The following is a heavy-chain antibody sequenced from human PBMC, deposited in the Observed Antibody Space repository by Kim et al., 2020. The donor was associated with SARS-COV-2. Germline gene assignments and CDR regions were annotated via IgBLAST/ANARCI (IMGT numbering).Heavy chain of an antibody. Sequence: QKCQGRVTITADKSTSTAYMELSSLRSEDTAVYYCARDGTWNDAHGTFDYWGQGTLVTVSS. J-gene: IGHJ4*02. CDR3: ARDGTWNDAHGTFDY. D-gene: IGHD1-1*01. V-gene: IGHV1-69*04.